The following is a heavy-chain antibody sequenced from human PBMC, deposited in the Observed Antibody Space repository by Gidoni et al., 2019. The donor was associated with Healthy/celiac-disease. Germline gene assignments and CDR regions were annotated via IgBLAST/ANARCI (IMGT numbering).Heavy chain of an antibody. Sequence: QVQLHESGPGLVKPSPTLSLTCTVSGGSISSGIYYWSWIRQPAGKGLEWIWRIYTSGSTNYNPSLKSRVTISVDTSKNQFSLKLSSVTAADTAVYYCARETSSVEGYFDYWGQGTLVTVSS. CDR1: GGSISSGIYY. J-gene: IGHJ4*02. V-gene: IGHV4-61*02. CDR2: IYTSGST. CDR3: ARETSSVEGYFDY. D-gene: IGHD3-22*01.